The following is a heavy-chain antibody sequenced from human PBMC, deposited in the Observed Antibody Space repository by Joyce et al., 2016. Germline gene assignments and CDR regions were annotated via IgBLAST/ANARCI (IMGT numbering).Heavy chain of an antibody. V-gene: IGHV5-51*01. J-gene: IGHJ3*02. D-gene: IGHD3-9*01. CDR2: IYPGDSDT. CDR3: ARRGGYDVLTGIMSAFDM. CDR1: GYSFTSHW. Sequence: EVRLVQSGAEAKKPGESLRISCQGSGYSFTSHWVGWVGQMPGKGLEWMGSIYPGDSDTISSPSFQGQVTISADKSSSTAYLQWSSLKAPDTAMYYCARRGGYDVLTGIMSAFDMWGQGTMVTVSS.